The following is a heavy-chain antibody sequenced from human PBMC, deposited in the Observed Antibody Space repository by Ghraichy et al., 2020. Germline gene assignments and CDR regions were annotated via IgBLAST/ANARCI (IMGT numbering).Heavy chain of an antibody. D-gene: IGHD2-15*01. CDR2: IDSSSSYI. V-gene: IGHV3-21*01. J-gene: IGHJ3*02. CDR3: ARDWGYCSGGRCYSDAFDI. Sequence: GGSLRLSCAASGLTFSSYSMSWVRQAPGKGLEWVSSIDSSSSYIYYADSLKDRFTISRDNAKNSLYLQMNSLRAEDTGIYYCARDWGYCSGGRCYSDAFDIWGQGTMVTVSS. CDR1: GLTFSSYS.